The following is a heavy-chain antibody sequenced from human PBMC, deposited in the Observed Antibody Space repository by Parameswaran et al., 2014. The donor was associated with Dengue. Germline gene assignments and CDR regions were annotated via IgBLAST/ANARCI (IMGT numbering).Heavy chain of an antibody. V-gene: IGHV3-49*02. D-gene: IGHD1-14*01. CDR3: VRIPGYYYGMDV. Sequence: WIRQPPGKGLEWVGFIRSKAYGGTTEYAASVKGRFTISRGDSKSIAYLQMNSLKTEDTAVYYCVRIPGYYYGMDVWGQGTTVTVSS. J-gene: IGHJ6*02. CDR2: IRSKAYGGTT.